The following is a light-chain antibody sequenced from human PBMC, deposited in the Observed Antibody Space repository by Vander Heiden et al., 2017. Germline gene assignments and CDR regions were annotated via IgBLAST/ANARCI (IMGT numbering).Light chain of an antibody. Sequence: ELFFTPSPATLSLSPGERATLSCGASQSVSSSYLAWYQQKPGRAPRLLIYDASSRATGIPDRFSGSGSVTDFTLTISRLEPEDFAVSYCQQYCSSPRTFGQGTKVEIK. CDR3: QQYCSSPRT. CDR2: DAS. V-gene: IGKV3D-20*01. CDR1: QSVSSSY. J-gene: IGKJ1*01.